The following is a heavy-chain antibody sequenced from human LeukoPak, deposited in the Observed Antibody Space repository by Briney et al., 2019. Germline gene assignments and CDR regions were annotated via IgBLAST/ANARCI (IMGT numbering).Heavy chain of an antibody. CDR3: ASGNTGYDRDSFDI. CDR1: GGSISSGGYS. V-gene: IGHV4-30-2*01. J-gene: IGHJ3*02. CDR2: IYHSGST. D-gene: IGHD5-12*01. Sequence: SQALSLTCAVSGGSISSGGYSWSWVRQPPGEGLEWVGYIYHSGSTYYNPSLQSRVTISLDRSKNQFSLKLSSMTAADTAVYYCASGNTGYDRDSFDIWGQGTMVTVSS.